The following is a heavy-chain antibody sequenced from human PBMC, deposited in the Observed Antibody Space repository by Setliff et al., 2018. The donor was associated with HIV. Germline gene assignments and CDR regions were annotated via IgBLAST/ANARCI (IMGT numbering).Heavy chain of an antibody. CDR2: IYYSGST. CDR1: GASISSYY. D-gene: IGHD6-19*01. V-gene: IGHV4-59*12. J-gene: IGHJ5*02. CDR3: ASQPYNSGWFGGWFDP. Sequence: KPSETLSLTCNVSGASISSYYWSWIRQPPGKGLEWIGHIYYSGSTDYNPSLTSRVIISVDPSKNQFTLMLNSVTAADTAVYYCASQPYNSGWFGGWFDPWGQGTLVTVSS.